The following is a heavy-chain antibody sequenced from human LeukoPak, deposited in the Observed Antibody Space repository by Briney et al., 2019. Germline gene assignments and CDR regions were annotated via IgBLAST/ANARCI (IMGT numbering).Heavy chain of an antibody. V-gene: IGHV4-39*01. Sequence: SETLSLTCTVSGGSININTYYWGWIRQPPGKGLEWIGSIYYSGSTYYNPSLKSRVTISVDTSKNQFSLKLSSVTAADTAVYYCARRWGQQQLGYWGQGTLVTVSS. CDR2: IYYSGST. CDR1: GGSININTYY. CDR3: ARRWGQQQLGY. D-gene: IGHD6-13*01. J-gene: IGHJ4*02.